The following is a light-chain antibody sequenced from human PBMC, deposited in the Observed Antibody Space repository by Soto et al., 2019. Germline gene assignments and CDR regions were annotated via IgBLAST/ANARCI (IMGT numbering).Light chain of an antibody. V-gene: IGLV1-47*01. CDR1: SSNSGSNY. CDR2: RNN. J-gene: IGLJ2*01. Sequence: QSVLTQPPSASGTPGQRVTVSCSGSSSNSGSNYVYWYQQLPGTAPKLLSYRNNQRPSGVPDRFSGSKSGTSASLASSGLRAEEEGDYYCAAWDDSLSGPVFGGGTKLTVL. CDR3: AAWDDSLSGPV.